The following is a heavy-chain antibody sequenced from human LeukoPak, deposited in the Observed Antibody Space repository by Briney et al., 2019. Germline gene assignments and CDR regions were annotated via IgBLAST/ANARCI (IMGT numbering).Heavy chain of an antibody. J-gene: IGHJ5*02. V-gene: IGHV4-59*08. CDR3: ARRMYYYDSSGYGGYWLDP. CDR1: GGSISSYY. D-gene: IGHD3-22*01. CDR2: IYYSGST. Sequence: SSDTLSLTCTVSGGSISSYYWSWIRQPPGKGLEWNGYIYYSGSTNYNPSLKSRVTISVDTSKNQFSLKLSSVTAADTAVYYCARRMYYYDSSGYGGYWLDPWGQGTLVTVSS.